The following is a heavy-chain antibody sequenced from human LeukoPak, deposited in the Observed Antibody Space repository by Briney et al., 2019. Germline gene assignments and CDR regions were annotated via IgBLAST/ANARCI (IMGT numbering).Heavy chain of an antibody. CDR1: GGSFSGYY. CDR2: INHSGST. J-gene: IGHJ4*02. V-gene: IGHV4-34*01. D-gene: IGHD4-17*01. CDR3: ARGYGDYEVY. Sequence: SETLSLTCAVYGGSFSGYYWSWIRQPPGKGLEWIGEINHSGSTNYNPSLKSRVTISVDTSKNQFSLKLSSVTAADTAVYYCARGYGDYEVYWGQGTLVTVSS.